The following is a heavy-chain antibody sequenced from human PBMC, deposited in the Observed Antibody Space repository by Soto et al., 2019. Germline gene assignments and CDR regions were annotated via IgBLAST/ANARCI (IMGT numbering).Heavy chain of an antibody. V-gene: IGHV4-59*01. CDR2: IYYSGST. CDR1: DGSISTYY. J-gene: IGHJ1*01. CDR3: ARGWGGYFQH. D-gene: IGHD7-27*01. Sequence: QVQLQESGPGLVKPSETLSLTCTVSDGSISTYYWSWIRQPPGKGLEWIGYIYYSGSTNYNPSLKSRVTISVDSSKNQFSLKLSSVTAAYTAVYYCARGWGGYFQHWGQGTLVTVSS.